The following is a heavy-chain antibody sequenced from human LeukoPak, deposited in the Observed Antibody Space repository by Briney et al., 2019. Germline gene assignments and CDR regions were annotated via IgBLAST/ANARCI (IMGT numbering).Heavy chain of an antibody. J-gene: IGHJ4*02. CDR2: IYSGGST. V-gene: IGHV3-53*01. Sequence: PGGSLRLSCAASGFTLSSYAMSWVRQAPGKGLGWVSIIYSGGSTYYADSMKGRFTISRDNSKNTLYLQMNSLRAEDTAMYYCARGLRAAAGNYWGQGTLVTVSS. CDR3: ARGLRAAAGNY. CDR1: GFTLSSYA. D-gene: IGHD6-13*01.